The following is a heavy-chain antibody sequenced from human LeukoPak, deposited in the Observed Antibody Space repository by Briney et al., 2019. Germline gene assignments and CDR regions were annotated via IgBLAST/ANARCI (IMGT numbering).Heavy chain of an antibody. D-gene: IGHD5-24*01. J-gene: IGHJ3*02. V-gene: IGHV1-2*02. CDR3: AKEMATRSDAFDI. CDR2: INPNSGGT. CDR1: GYTFTGYY. Sequence: ASVKLSCKASGYTFTGYYMHWVRQAPGQGIELMGWINPNSGGTNYAQKFQGRGTMTRDTSISTAYMELSRLRSDDTAVYYGAKEMATRSDAFDIWGQGTMVTVSS.